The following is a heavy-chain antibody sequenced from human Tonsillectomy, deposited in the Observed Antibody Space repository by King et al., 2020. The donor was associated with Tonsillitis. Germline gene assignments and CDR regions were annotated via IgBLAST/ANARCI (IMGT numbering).Heavy chain of an antibody. Sequence: VQLVQTGGGVVRPGGSLRLSCEASGFTYGDYGMSWVRQAPGKGLEWVSGINWNGGSTGYVDSVKGRFTISRDNAKNSLHLQMNSLRDEDTALYHCARCLYRYSADLFDYWGQGTLVTVSS. V-gene: IGHV3-20*01. CDR1: GFTYGDYG. CDR3: ARCLYRYSADLFDY. D-gene: IGHD4-11*01. CDR2: INWNGGST. J-gene: IGHJ4*02.